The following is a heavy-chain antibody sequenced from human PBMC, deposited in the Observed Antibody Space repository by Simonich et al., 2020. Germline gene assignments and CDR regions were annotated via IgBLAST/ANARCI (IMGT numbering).Heavy chain of an antibody. CDR2: SRNSGITI. J-gene: IGHJ3*02. CDR3: ARDRGSSAFDI. D-gene: IGHD6-6*01. CDR1: GFTFSSYE. Sequence: EVQLVESGGGLVQPGGSLRLSCAASGFTFSSYEMNWVRQAPGKGWEGVSYSRNSGITIYYADSVKGRFTISRDNAKNSLYLQMNSLRAEDTAVYYCARDRGSSAFDIWGQGTMVTVSS. V-gene: IGHV3-48*03.